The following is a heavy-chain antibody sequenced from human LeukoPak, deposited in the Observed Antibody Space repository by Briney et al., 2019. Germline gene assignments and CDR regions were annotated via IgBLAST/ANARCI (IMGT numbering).Heavy chain of an antibody. CDR1: GYSFTSYW. D-gene: IGHD3-22*01. J-gene: IGHJ4*02. CDR2: IYPGDSDT. Sequence: GESLKISCKGSGYSFTSYWIGWVRQMPGKGLEWMGIIYPGDSDTRYSPSFQGQVTISADKSISTAYLQWSSLKASDTAMYYCARSNYDGSGYYYFDYWGQGTLVTVSS. V-gene: IGHV5-51*01. CDR3: ARSNYDGSGYYYFDY.